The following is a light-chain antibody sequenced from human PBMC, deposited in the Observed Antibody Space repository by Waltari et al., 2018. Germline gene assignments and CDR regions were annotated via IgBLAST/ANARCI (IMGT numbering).Light chain of an antibody. Sequence: SYVLTQAPSVAVVPGKTARITCGGDNIGSKTVHWYQQKPGQAPVLVINNDSDRPSGIPERFSGSNSGRTATLTISRVDAGDEADYYCQLWDGGSEQNVFGSGTKVTVL. J-gene: IGLJ6*01. V-gene: IGLV3-21*04. CDR2: NDS. CDR3: QLWDGGSEQNV. CDR1: NIGSKT.